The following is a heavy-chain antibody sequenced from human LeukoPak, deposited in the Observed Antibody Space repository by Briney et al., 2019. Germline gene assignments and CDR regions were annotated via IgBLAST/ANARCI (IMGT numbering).Heavy chain of an antibody. CDR2: INPNSGGT. CDR3: ARVAYSGSIDY. Sequence: GASVKVSCKASGYTFTGYYIYWVRQAPGQGLEWMGWINPNSGGTNFAQKFQGRVTITADKSTSTAYMELSSLRSEDTAVYYCARVAYSGSIDYWGQGTLVTVSS. V-gene: IGHV1-2*02. CDR1: GYTFTGYY. D-gene: IGHD5-12*01. J-gene: IGHJ4*02.